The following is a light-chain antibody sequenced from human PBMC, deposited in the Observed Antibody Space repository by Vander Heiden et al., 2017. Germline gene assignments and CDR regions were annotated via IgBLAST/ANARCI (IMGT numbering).Light chain of an antibody. CDR1: SSDVGGYNY. CDR3: SSYTSSSTDVV. CDR2: EVS. Sequence: QSALTQPASVSGSPGPSITLSCTGTSSDVGGYNYVSWYQQHPGKAPKLMIYEVSNRPSGVSNRFSGSKSGNTASLTISGLQAEDEADYYCSSYTSSSTDVVFGGGTKLTVL. J-gene: IGLJ2*01. V-gene: IGLV2-14*01.